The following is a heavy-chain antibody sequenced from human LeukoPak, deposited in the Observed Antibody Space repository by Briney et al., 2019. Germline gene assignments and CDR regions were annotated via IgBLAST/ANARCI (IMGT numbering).Heavy chain of an antibody. CDR1: GYTFTNFR. V-gene: IGHV1-18*01. Sequence: ASVKVSCKASGYTFTNFRISWVRQAPGQGLEWLGWISAYNGNTNYAQKFQGRVTMTTDTSTTTAYMDLRSLRSDDTAVYYCARGSLGSSWFYFDYWGQGTLVTVSS. D-gene: IGHD3-16*01. J-gene: IGHJ4*02. CDR3: ARGSLGSSWFYFDY. CDR2: ISAYNGNT.